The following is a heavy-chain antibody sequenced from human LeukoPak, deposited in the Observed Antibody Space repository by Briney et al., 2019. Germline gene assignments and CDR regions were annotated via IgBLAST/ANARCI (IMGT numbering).Heavy chain of an antibody. J-gene: IGHJ6*03. CDR3: EREVGPVTTSLYYYYMDV. CDR1: GCSISSYY. V-gene: IGHV4-4*07. CDR2: IHSSGST. D-gene: IGHD4-17*01. Sequence: SETLSLTCTVSGCSISSYYWSWVRQPAVKGLEWIGRIHSSGSTNYNPSLKSLVTMSVDTSKNQFSRKLNSVTAADTAVYYCEREVGPVTTSLYYYYMDVWGKGTTVTVSS.